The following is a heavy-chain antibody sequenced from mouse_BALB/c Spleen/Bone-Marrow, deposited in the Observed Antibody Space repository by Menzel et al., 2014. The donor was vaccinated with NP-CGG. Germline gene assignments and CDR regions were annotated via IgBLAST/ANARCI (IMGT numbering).Heavy chain of an antibody. CDR1: GFNIKDTY. CDR3: ARWEYYAMDY. Sequence: VQXKXSXAELVKPGASVKLSCTASGFNIKDTYMHWVKQRPEQGLEWIGRIDPANGNTKYXPKFQGKATITADTSSNTAYLQLSSLTSEDTAVYXCARWEYYAMDYWGQGTSVTVSS. CDR2: IDPANGNT. D-gene: IGHD4-1*01. J-gene: IGHJ4*01. V-gene: IGHV14-3*02.